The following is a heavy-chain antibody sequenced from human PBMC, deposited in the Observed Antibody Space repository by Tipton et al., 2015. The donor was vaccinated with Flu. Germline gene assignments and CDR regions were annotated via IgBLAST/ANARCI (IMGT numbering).Heavy chain of an antibody. J-gene: IGHJ5*01. Sequence: LRLSCAVSGDSISSDYYWGWIRQPPGRGLEWIGNIHHTGTTYYNPSLRSRVSIIRDRSKNHFSLKLSFVTAADTAVYYCARRDYSNYVSVPKNWFDSWGQGILVTVSS. V-gene: IGHV4-38-2*01. CDR2: IHHTGTT. CDR1: GDSISSDYY. CDR3: ARRDYSNYVSVPKNWFDS. D-gene: IGHD4-11*01.